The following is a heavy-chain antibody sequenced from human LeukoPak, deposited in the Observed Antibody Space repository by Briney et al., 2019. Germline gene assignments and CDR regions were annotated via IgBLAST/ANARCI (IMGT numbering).Heavy chain of an antibody. J-gene: IGHJ1*01. V-gene: IGHV1-24*01. D-gene: IGHD3-22*01. CDR3: ATVSYYYDSSGYQGYFQH. Sequence: ASVKVSCKVSGYTLTELSMHWVRQAPGKGLEWMAGFDPEDGETIYAQRFQGRVTMTEDTSTDTAYMELSSLRSEDAAVYYCATVSYYYDSSGYQGYFQHWGQGTLVTVSS. CDR2: FDPEDGET. CDR1: GYTLTELS.